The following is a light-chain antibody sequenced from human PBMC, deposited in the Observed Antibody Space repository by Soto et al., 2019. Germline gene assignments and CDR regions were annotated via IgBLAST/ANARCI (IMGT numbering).Light chain of an antibody. J-gene: IGKJ2*02. V-gene: IGKV3-15*01. CDR1: QTVSSS. CDR2: DAS. Sequence: EIVMTQSPDTLSASPGERATLSCRASQTVSSSIAWYQQKPGQAPRLLIFDASTRATGIPARFSGSGFGTEFTLTISRLQSEDFAVYYCQQYNDWPPSTFGQGTKLEIK. CDR3: QQYNDWPPST.